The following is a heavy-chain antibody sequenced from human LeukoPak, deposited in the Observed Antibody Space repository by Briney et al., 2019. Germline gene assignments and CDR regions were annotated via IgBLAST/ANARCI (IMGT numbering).Heavy chain of an antibody. CDR1: GYTFTSYG. CDR2: ISAYNGNT. Sequence: GASVKVSCKASGYTFTSYGISWVRQAPGQGLEWMGWISAYNGNTNYAQKLQGRVTMTTDTSMSTAYMELRSLRSDDTAVYYCAREGSYYDSSGYYYYWGQGTLVTVSS. V-gene: IGHV1-18*01. J-gene: IGHJ4*02. D-gene: IGHD3-22*01. CDR3: AREGSYYDSSGYYYY.